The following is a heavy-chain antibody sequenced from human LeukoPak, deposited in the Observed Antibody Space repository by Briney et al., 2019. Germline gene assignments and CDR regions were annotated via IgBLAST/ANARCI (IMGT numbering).Heavy chain of an antibody. CDR2: IYYSGRT. CDR3: ARDRGYSGYGGGYNWFDP. J-gene: IGHJ5*02. V-gene: IGHV4-59*01. Sequence: SETLSLTCTVSGGPISNYYWSWIRQPPGRGLEWIGYIYYSGRTNYNPSLKSRVTISVDTSKNQFSLKLSSVTAADTAVYYCARDRGYSGYGGGYNWFDPWAREPWSPSPQ. D-gene: IGHD5-12*01. CDR1: GGPISNYY.